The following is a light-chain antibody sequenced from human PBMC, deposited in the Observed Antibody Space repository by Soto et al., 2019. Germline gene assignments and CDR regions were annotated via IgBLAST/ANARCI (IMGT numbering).Light chain of an antibody. J-gene: IGKJ1*01. CDR1: QSINGW. Sequence: DIQMTQSPSTLSASVGDRVTVTCRASQSINGWLAWYQQKPGKAPKLLIYDASSLHSGVPSRFSGGGSGTDFTLTISSLQPEDFATYYCQQSYSTPQTFGQGTKVDI. CDR3: QQSYSTPQT. V-gene: IGKV1-39*01. CDR2: DAS.